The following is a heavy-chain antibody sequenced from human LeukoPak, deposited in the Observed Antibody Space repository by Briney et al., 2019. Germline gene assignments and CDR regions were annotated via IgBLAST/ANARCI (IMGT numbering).Heavy chain of an antibody. CDR2: IYYSGST. V-gene: IGHV4-59*12. Sequence: KPSETLSLTCTVSGGSISSYYWSWIRQPPGKGLEWIGYIYYSGSTDYNPSLKSRVTMSVDTSKNQFSLKLSSVTAADTAVYYCARDRSIAAAEGWFDPWGQGTLVTVSS. CDR3: ARDRSIAAAEGWFDP. J-gene: IGHJ5*02. CDR1: GGSISSYY. D-gene: IGHD6-13*01.